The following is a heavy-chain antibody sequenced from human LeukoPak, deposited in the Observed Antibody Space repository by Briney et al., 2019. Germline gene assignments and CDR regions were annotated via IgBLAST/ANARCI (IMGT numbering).Heavy chain of an antibody. V-gene: IGHV1-2*02. CDR2: INPNSGGT. Sequence: GASVKVSCKASGYTFSGYYMHWVRQAPGQGLEWMGWINPNSGGTNYAQKFQGRVTMTRDTSISTAYMELSRLRSDDTAVYYCTRSPSITIFGAVITGGYFDYWGQGTLVTVSS. CDR3: TRSPSITIFGAVITGGYFDY. J-gene: IGHJ4*02. D-gene: IGHD3-3*01. CDR1: GYTFSGYY.